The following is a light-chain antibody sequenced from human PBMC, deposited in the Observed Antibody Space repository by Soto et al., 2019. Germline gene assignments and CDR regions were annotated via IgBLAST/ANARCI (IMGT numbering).Light chain of an antibody. Sequence: EIVLTQSPVTLSLSPGERATLSCRASQSVSSYLAWYQQKPGQAPRLLIFGASTRATDIPARFSGSGSGTEFTLTISSLQSEDFALYYCQQYNNWWTFGQGTKVDIK. J-gene: IGKJ1*01. CDR2: GAS. CDR1: QSVSSY. V-gene: IGKV3-15*01. CDR3: QQYNNWWT.